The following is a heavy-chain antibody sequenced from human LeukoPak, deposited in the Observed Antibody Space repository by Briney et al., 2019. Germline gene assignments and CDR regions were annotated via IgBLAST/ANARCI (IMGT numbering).Heavy chain of an antibody. J-gene: IGHJ4*02. V-gene: IGHV3-53*01. CDR2: IFAGGST. CDR3: ARDQMDY. CDR1: GFTFSSYS. Sequence: GGSLRLSCAASGFTFSSYSVNWVRQAPGKGLEWVSIIFAGGSTYHADSVKGRFTISRDNSKNTLYLQMNSLRAEDTAVYYCARDQMDYWGQGTLVTVSS.